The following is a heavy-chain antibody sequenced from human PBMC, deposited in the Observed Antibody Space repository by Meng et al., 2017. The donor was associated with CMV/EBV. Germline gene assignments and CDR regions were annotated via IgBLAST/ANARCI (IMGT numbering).Heavy chain of an antibody. J-gene: IGHJ4*02. D-gene: IGHD2-21*01. Sequence: GESLKISCAASGFTLSSYSMNWVRQAPGKGLEWVANIKQDGREKHYVDSVKGRFTICRDNAKNSLYLQMNSLRAEDTAVYYCARYSKKRTPFEPRYYFDYWGQGTLVTVSS. CDR2: IKQDGREK. CDR3: ARYSKKRTPFEPRYYFDY. V-gene: IGHV3-7*01. CDR1: GFTLSSYS.